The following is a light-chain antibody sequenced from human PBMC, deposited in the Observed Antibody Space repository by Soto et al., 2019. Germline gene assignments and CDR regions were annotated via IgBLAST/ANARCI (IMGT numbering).Light chain of an antibody. Sequence: QSVLTQPASVSGSPGQSITISCTGTSSDVGGYNYVSWYQQHPGKAPKLMIYEVSNRPSGVSNRFSGSKSGNTASLTISGLRAEDEADYYCSSYTSRGFGTGTKVTVL. CDR1: SSDVGGYNY. J-gene: IGLJ1*01. CDR2: EVS. CDR3: SSYTSRG. V-gene: IGLV2-14*01.